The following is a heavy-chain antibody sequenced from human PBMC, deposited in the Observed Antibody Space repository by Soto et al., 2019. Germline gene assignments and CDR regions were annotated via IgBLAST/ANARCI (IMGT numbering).Heavy chain of an antibody. CDR1: GGSISSGGYS. V-gene: IGHV4-30-2*01. D-gene: IGHD6-13*01. Sequence: SETLSLTCAVSGGSISSGGYSWSWIRQPPGKGLEWIGYIYHSGSTYYNPSLKSRVTISVDRSKNQFSLKLSSVTAADTAVYYCARGSSSWAWFDPWGQGTLVTVSS. CDR3: ARGSSSWAWFDP. J-gene: IGHJ5*02. CDR2: IYHSGST.